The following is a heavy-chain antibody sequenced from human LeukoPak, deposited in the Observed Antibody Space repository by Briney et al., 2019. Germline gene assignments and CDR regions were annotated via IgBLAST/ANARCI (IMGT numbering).Heavy chain of an antibody. CDR2: IYHSGST. D-gene: IGHD4-17*01. CDR3: ARRTTVTLYYFDY. V-gene: IGHV4-38-2*01. J-gene: IGHJ4*02. Sequence: SETLSLTCAVSGYSISSGYYWGWIRQPPGKGLEWIGSIYHSGSTYYNPSLKSRDTISVDTSKNQFSLKLSSVTAADTAVYYCARRTTVTLYYFDYWGQGTLVTVSS. CDR1: GYSISSGYY.